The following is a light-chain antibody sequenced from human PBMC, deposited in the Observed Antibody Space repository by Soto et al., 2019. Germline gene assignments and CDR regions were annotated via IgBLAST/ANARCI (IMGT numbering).Light chain of an antibody. Sequence: QPVLTQPPSASGSPGQSVTISCTGTSSDVGGYNYVSWYQQHPGKGPKLMIYEVTKRPSGVPDRFSGSKSGSTASLTVSRLQAEDEAHYYCSAYGGSNNFVVFGGGTKVTVL. CDR1: SSDVGGYNY. V-gene: IGLV2-8*01. CDR3: SAYGGSNNFVV. CDR2: EVT. J-gene: IGLJ2*01.